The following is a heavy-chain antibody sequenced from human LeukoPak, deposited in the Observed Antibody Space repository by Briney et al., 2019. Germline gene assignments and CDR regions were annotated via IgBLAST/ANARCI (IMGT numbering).Heavy chain of an antibody. CDR2: ITSNGGTT. CDR3: ARDTDGSGWSFDY. D-gene: IGHD6-19*01. V-gene: IGHV3-64*01. J-gene: IGHJ4*02. CDR1: GFTFSSYA. Sequence: GGSLRLSCAASGFTFSSYAMHWVRQAPGKGLEYVSAITSNGGTTYYANSVKGRFTISRDNSKNTLFLQMGSLRPKDMAVYYCARDTDGSGWSFDYWGQGTLVTVSS.